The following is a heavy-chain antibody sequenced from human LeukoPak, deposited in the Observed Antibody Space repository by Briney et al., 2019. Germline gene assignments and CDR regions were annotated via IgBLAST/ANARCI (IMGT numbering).Heavy chain of an antibody. Sequence: PGGSLRLSCAASGFTFSSYWMSWVRQAPGKGLEWVANIKQDGSEKYHVDSVKGRFTISRDNAKSSLYLQMNSLRAEDTAVYYCAKGPGYYYGSGSNYFDYWGQGTLVTVSS. CDR3: AKGPGYYYGSGSNYFDY. CDR2: IKQDGSEK. D-gene: IGHD3-10*01. CDR1: GFTFSSYW. J-gene: IGHJ4*02. V-gene: IGHV3-7*05.